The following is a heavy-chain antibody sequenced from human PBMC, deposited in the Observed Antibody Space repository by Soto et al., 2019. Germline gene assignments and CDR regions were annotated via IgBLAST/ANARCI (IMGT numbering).Heavy chain of an antibody. Sequence: TPETLSLTCTVSGGSISSGGYYWSWIRQHPGKGLEWIGYIYYSGSTYYNPSLKSRVTISVDTSKNQFSLKLSSATAADTAVYYCARAWYYYDSSGAISFDYWGQGTLVTVSS. V-gene: IGHV4-31*03. D-gene: IGHD3-22*01. CDR3: ARAWYYYDSSGAISFDY. CDR2: IYYSGST. J-gene: IGHJ4*02. CDR1: GGSISSGGYY.